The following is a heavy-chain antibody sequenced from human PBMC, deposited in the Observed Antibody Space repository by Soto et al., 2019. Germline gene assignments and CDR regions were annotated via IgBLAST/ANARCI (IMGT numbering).Heavy chain of an antibody. J-gene: IGHJ5*02. CDR3: ARDSGTLNWFDH. CDR1: GFTFSSYE. D-gene: IGHD2-2*01. V-gene: IGHV3-48*03. CDR2: IISSGSTI. Sequence: XGSLRLSCAASGFTFSSYEMNWVRQAPGKGLEWVSYIISSGSTIYYADSVKGRFTISRDNAKNSLYLQMNSLRAEDTAVYYCARDSGTLNWFDHWGQGTLVTVSS.